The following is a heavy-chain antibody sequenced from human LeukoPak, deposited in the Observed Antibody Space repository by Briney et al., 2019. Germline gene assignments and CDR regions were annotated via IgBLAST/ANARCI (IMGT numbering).Heavy chain of an antibody. CDR3: ARDPSYCGGDCYAFDI. CDR1: GYTFINYY. J-gene: IGHJ3*02. V-gene: IGHV1-46*01. D-gene: IGHD2-21*02. Sequence: ASVKVSCKASGYTFINYYLHWVRQAPGQGLEWMGIINPSSGGTSYAQKFQGRVTMTRATSTSTVYMELSSLRPEDTAVFYCARDPSYCGGDCYAFDIWGQGTMVTVSS. CDR2: INPSSGGT.